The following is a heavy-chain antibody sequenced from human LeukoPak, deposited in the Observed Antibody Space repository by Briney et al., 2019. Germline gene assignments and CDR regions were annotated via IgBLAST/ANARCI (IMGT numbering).Heavy chain of an antibody. CDR2: IKQDGSEK. V-gene: IGHV3-7*01. CDR3: ARDHSGGLDY. CDR1: RFTFSNYW. J-gene: IGHJ4*02. Sequence: PGGSLRLSCAASRFTFSNYWMSWVRQAPAKGQEWVANIKQDGSEKYYVDSVRGRFTISRDNAKNSLYLQMNSLRAEDTAVYYCARDHSGGLDYWGQGTLVTVSS. D-gene: IGHD2-8*02.